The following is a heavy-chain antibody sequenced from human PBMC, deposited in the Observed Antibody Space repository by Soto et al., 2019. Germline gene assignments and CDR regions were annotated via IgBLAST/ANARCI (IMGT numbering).Heavy chain of an antibody. CDR2: IYSGGST. V-gene: IGHV3-66*01. CDR3: ARVAGDPPYYYYGMDV. D-gene: IGHD4-17*01. CDR1: GFTVSSNY. Sequence: PGGSLRLSCAASGFTVSSNYMSWVRQAQGKGLEWVSVIYSGGSTYYADSVKGRFTISRDNAKNSLYLQMNSLRAEDTAVYYCARVAGDPPYYYYGMDVWGQGTTVTVSS. J-gene: IGHJ6*02.